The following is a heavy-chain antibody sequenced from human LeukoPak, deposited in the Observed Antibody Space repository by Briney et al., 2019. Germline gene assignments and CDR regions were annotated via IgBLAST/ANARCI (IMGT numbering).Heavy chain of an antibody. CDR1: GGSISSYY. J-gene: IGHJ6*03. D-gene: IGHD2-2*01. CDR2: IYYCGST. Sequence: SETLSLTCTVSGGSISSYYWSWIRQPPGPGLEWIGYIYYCGSTNSNPSLKSRVTISVDTSKNQFSLKLSSVTAADTAVYYCARAPRTPRYCSSTSCYHGGYYYYYYMDVWGKGTTVTVSS. CDR3: ARAPRTPRYCSSTSCYHGGYYYYYYMDV. V-gene: IGHV4-59*01.